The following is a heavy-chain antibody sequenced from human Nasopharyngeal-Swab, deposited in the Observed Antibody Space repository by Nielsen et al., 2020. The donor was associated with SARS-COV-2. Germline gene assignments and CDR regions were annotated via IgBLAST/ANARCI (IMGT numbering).Heavy chain of an antibody. CDR3: ARDGLEYDFWSAYFMGV. CDR2: ISSSSSYI. J-gene: IGHJ6*02. Sequence: WIRQPPGKGLEWVSSISSSSSYIYYADSVKGRFTISRDNAKNSLYLQMNSLRAEDTAVYYCARDGLEYDFWSAYFMGVWGQGTTVTVSS. V-gene: IGHV3-21*01. D-gene: IGHD3-3*01.